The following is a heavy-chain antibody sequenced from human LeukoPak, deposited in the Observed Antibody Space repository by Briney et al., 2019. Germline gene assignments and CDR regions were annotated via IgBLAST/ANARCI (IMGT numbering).Heavy chain of an antibody. V-gene: IGHV3-15*01. D-gene: IGHD6-19*01. CDR2: IKSKTDGGTT. Sequence: GGSLRLSCTASGFTFGDYAVSWVRQAPGKGLEWVGRIKSKTDGGTTDYAAPVKGRFTISRDDSKNTLYLQMNSLKTEDTAVYYCTTLSAGQWLIRYYYMDVWGKGTTVTISS. CDR3: TTLSAGQWLIRYYYMDV. J-gene: IGHJ6*03. CDR1: GFTFGDYA.